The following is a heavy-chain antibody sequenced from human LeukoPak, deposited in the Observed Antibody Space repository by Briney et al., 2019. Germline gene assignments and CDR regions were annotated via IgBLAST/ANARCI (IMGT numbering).Heavy chain of an antibody. V-gene: IGHV3-23*01. CDR1: GFPLNMFA. Sequence: GGSLRLSCTGSGFPLNMFAMNWVRQAPGQGLEWGSGLSRGGETRKYADSVKGRFTVSRDASKNMVFLQMNDLRPEYTAVYYCAKEQRIRHCSEGVCMEGYYFDYWGQGSLVTVSS. CDR3: AKEQRIRHCSEGVCMEGYYFDY. J-gene: IGHJ4*02. CDR2: LSRGGETR. D-gene: IGHD2-8*01.